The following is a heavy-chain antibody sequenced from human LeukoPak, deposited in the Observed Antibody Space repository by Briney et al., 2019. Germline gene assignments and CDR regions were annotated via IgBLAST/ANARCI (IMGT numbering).Heavy chain of an antibody. CDR2: IYYSGST. CDR3: ARLYYYYYMDV. J-gene: IGHJ6*03. CDR1: GGSISSSTYY. Sequence: PSETLSLTCTVSGGSISSSTYYWGWIRQPPGKGLEWIGSIYYSGSTYYNPSLKSRVTISVDTSENQFSLKLSSVTAADTAVYYCARLYYYYYMDVWGKGTTVTVSS. V-gene: IGHV4-39*07.